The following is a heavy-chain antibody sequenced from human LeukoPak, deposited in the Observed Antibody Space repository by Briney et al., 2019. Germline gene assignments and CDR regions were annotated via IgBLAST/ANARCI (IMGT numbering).Heavy chain of an antibody. CDR2: IYYSGST. CDR3: ARRGDGYNYPHFDY. D-gene: IGHD5-24*01. CDR1: GGSISGYY. J-gene: IGHJ4*02. V-gene: IGHV4-59*08. Sequence: SETLSLTCTVSGGSISGYYWSWIRQPPGKGLEWIGYIYYSGSTNYNPSLKSRVTISVDTSKNQFSLKLSSVTAADTAVYYCARRGDGYNYPHFDYWGQGTLVTVSS.